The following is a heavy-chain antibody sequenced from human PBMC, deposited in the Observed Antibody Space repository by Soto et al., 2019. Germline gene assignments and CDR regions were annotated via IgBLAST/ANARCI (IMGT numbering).Heavy chain of an antibody. V-gene: IGHV3-7*01. CDR3: ARDFYGGYTYGPGDY. D-gene: IGHD5-18*01. CDR2: IHGDGGKI. Sequence: GGSLRSSCAASGCRFSAYWMSWVRQAPGKGLEWVANIHGDGGKIYYVDSVKGRFTISRDNAKRSLYLQMNSLRAEDTAVYYCARDFYGGYTYGPGDYWGQGALVTVSS. CDR1: GCRFSAYW. J-gene: IGHJ4*02.